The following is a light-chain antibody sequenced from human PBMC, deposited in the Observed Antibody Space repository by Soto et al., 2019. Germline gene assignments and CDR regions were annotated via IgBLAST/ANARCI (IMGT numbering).Light chain of an antibody. CDR3: LQYQSYWT. J-gene: IGKJ1*01. Sequence: DIQMTQSPSTLSASAGERVSITCRASQSISRQLAWYQQKPGKAPNLLIYQASNLETGVPSRFTGSGSGTEFTLTISSLHPDYLATYYCLQYQSYWTFGQGTKVEVK. CDR2: QAS. CDR1: QSISRQ. V-gene: IGKV1-5*03.